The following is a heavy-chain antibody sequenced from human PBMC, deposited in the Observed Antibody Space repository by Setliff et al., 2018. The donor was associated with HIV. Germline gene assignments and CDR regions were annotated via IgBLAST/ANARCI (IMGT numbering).Heavy chain of an antibody. J-gene: IGHJ4*02. Sequence: GEALRLSWAASGFTFSSYWMHWVRQAPGKGLVWVFGMNTDGSSTRYADSVKGRFTISRDNAKNMLYLQMNSLSADDTAVYYCVRGSGYYYFDNWGQGALVTVSS. CDR3: VRGSGYYYFDN. CDR1: GFTFSSYW. D-gene: IGHD3-22*01. CDR2: MNTDGSST. V-gene: IGHV3-74*01.